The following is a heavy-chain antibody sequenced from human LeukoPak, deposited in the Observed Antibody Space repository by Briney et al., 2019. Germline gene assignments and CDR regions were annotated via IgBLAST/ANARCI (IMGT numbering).Heavy chain of an antibody. Sequence: PGESLRLSCAASGFPFSDYYMSWIRQAPGKGLEWVSYISSSGSTIYYADSVKGRFTISRDNAKNSLYLQMNSLRAEDTAVYYCARWGYSGYYFDYWGQGTLVTVSS. J-gene: IGHJ4*02. CDR1: GFPFSDYY. CDR2: ISSSGSTI. V-gene: IGHV3-11*01. CDR3: ARWGYSGYYFDY. D-gene: IGHD5-12*01.